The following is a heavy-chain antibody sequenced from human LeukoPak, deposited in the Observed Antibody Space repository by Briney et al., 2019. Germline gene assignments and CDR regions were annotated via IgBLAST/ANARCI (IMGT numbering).Heavy chain of an antibody. Sequence: GGSLRLSCAASGFIFSNYGMHWVRQAPGGGLEWVAVRWNDGSYEHYTDCVKGRFTISRDNSKNTLFLQLNSLRPEDTAVYYCAKPTWGSGSFLIDFWGQGTLVTVSS. CDR3: AKPTWGSGSFLIDF. CDR1: GFIFSNYG. CDR2: RWNDGSYE. D-gene: IGHD1-26*01. J-gene: IGHJ4*02. V-gene: IGHV3-33*06.